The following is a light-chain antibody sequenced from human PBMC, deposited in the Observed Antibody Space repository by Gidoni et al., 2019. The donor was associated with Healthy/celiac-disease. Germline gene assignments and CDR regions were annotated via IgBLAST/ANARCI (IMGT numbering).Light chain of an antibody. CDR3: QVWDSSSDHWV. CDR1: NIGSKS. Sequence: SYVLTQPPSVSVAPGQTARMTCWGNNIGSKSVHWYQHKPGQAPVLVVYDDSDRPSGIPERFSGSNSGNTATLTSSRVEAGDEADYYCQVWDSSSDHWVFGGGTKLTVL. CDR2: DDS. J-gene: IGLJ3*02. V-gene: IGLV3-21*02.